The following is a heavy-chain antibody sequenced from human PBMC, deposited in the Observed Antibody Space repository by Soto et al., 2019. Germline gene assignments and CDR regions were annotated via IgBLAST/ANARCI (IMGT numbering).Heavy chain of an antibody. J-gene: IGHJ1*01. CDR3: ARGAMSGTWGFDSGGTGCRTCSHYKRYF. V-gene: IGHV1-3*01. Sequence: ASVKVSCKASGYTFTTYAMHWVRQAPGQRLEWMGWINAGNGKTKYSQKFQGRITITRDTSASTAYMELSSLRSEDTAMYYCARGAMSGTWGFDSGGTGCRTCSHYKRYF. CDR1: GYTFTTYA. D-gene: IGHD6-19*01. CDR2: INAGNGKT.